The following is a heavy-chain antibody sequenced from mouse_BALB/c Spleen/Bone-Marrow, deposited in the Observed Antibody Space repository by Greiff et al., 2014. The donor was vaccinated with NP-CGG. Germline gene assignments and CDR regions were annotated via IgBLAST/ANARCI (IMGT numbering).Heavy chain of an antibody. V-gene: IGHV1-62-2*01. CDR3: ARHESYGNYLYFDV. CDR1: GYSFTVYY. CDR2: FYPGSGSI. D-gene: IGHD2-10*02. J-gene: IGHJ1*01. Sequence: VQLQESGPELVKPGASVKISCKASGYSFTVYYIHWVKQRSGQGLEWIGWFYPGSGSIKYNEKFKDKATLTADKSSSTVYMELSRLTSEDSAVYFCARHESYGNYLYFDVWGAGTTVTVSS.